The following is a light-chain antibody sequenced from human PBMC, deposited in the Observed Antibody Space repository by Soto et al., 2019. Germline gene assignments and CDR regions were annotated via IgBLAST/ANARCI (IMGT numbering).Light chain of an antibody. CDR2: GAS. CDR1: QSVSSSY. J-gene: IGKJ1*01. CDR3: QQYGTSFWT. V-gene: IGKV3-20*01. Sequence: EIVLTQSPGTLSLSPGERATLSCRTSQSVSSSYLAWYQQKPGPAPRRLIYGASTRATGIPDRFSGSGSGKDFNLTISRLEPEDFAVYYCQQYGTSFWTFGQGTKVEIK.